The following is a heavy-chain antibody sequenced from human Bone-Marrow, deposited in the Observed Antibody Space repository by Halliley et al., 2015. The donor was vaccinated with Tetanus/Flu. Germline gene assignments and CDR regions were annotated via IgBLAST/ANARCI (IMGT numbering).Heavy chain of an antibody. CDR2: IGTEADSYAT. J-gene: IGHJ4*02. Sequence: SLRLSCAGSGFAFSASAMHWVRQAPGKGLEWVGRIGTEADSYATEFAASVKGRFIASRHDSKNTAFLQMDSLKLEDTAVYYCTFRLFWEFPLHDYWGQGTLVTVSS. CDR3: TFRLFWEFPLHDY. D-gene: IGHD3-10*01. V-gene: IGHV3-73*01. CDR1: GFAFSASA.